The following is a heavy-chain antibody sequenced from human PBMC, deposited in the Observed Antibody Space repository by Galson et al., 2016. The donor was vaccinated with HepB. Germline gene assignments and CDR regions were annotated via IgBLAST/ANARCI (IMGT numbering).Heavy chain of an antibody. J-gene: IGHJ5*01. D-gene: IGHD3/OR15-3a*01. CDR3: VKDPVASSGTGWFDS. CDR1: GFTFSNFA. CDR2: ISHNGAMT. Sequence: SLRLSCAASGFTFSNFAMSWVRQSPKTGLEWVSSISHNGAMTYDADVVEGRFTIARDNANNTVYLQMNSLRAGDTAVYYCVKDPVASSGTGWFDSWGQGILVTVSS. V-gene: IGHV3-23*01.